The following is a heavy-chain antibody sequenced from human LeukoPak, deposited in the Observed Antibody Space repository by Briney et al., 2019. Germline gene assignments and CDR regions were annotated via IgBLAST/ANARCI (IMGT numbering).Heavy chain of an antibody. CDR1: GYTFTGYY. Sequence: ASVKVSCKASGYTFTGYYMHWVRQAPGQGLEWMGWISPNSGGTNYAQKFQGRVTMTRDTSISTAYMELSRLRSDDTAVYYCANGYCSSTSCYGDYYYYYGMDVWGQGTTVTVSS. CDR3: ANGYCSSTSCYGDYYYYYGMDV. V-gene: IGHV1-2*02. CDR2: ISPNSGGT. J-gene: IGHJ6*02. D-gene: IGHD2-2*01.